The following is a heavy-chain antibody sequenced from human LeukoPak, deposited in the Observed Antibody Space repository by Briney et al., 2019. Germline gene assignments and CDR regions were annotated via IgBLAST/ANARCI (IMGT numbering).Heavy chain of an antibody. D-gene: IGHD5-24*01. J-gene: IGHJ6*02. CDR1: GFTFSSYA. CDR3: ARDSREGDGYNWAGYYYYGMDV. V-gene: IGHV3-23*01. CDR2: ISGSGGST. Sequence: PGGSLRLSCAASGFTFSSYAMSWVRQAPGKGLEWVSAISGSGGSTYYADSVKGRFTISRDNSKNTLYLQMNSLRAEDTAVYYCARDSREGDGYNWAGYYYYGMDVWGQGTTVTVSS.